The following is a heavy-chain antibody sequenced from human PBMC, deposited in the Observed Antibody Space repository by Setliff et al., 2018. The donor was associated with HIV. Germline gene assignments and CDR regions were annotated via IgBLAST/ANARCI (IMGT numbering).Heavy chain of an antibody. V-gene: IGHV1-46*01. Sequence: ASVKVSCKASGYTFTSYYMLWVRQAPGQGLEWMGIINPSGGSTSYAQKFQGRVTMTRDTSTSTVYMELSSLRSEDTAVYYCARGLRFLEWLPSPGGYWGQGTLVTV. CDR2: INPSGGST. CDR1: GYTFTSYY. D-gene: IGHD3-3*01. CDR3: ARGLRFLEWLPSPGGY. J-gene: IGHJ4*02.